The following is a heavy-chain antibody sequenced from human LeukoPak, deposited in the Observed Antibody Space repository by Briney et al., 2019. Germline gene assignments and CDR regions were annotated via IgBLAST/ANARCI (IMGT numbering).Heavy chain of an antibody. Sequence: SETLSLTCTVSGGSISSSNYYWGWIRQPPGKGLEWIGSIYYSGSTYYNPSLKSRVTISVDTSKNQFSLKLSSVTAADTAVYYCARGDDFSGDYWGQGTLVTVSS. J-gene: IGHJ4*02. V-gene: IGHV4-39*01. CDR1: GGSISSSNYY. D-gene: IGHD3-16*01. CDR3: ARGDDFSGDY. CDR2: IYYSGST.